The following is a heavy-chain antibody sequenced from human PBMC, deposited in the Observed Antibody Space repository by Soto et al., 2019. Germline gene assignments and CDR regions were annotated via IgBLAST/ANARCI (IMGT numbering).Heavy chain of an antibody. D-gene: IGHD1-1*01. J-gene: IGHJ3*01. V-gene: IGHV1-46*03. CDR3: AKGVPGDRGQFVIIDF. Sequence: QVQLVQSGAEVKKPGASVTVSCKASEHTFNNLYIHWVRQAPGQGLEWIGISYPSVGSTSYARKFQGRLAMARDPSTSTVYMTLNSLRPDDTDVYYCAKGVPGDRGQFVIIDFWGPVTKVTVSS. CDR1: EHTFNNLY. CDR2: SYPSVGST.